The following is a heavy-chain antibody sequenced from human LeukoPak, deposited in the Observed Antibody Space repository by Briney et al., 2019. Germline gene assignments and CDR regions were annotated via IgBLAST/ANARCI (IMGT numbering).Heavy chain of an antibody. D-gene: IGHD6-13*01. CDR1: GFTFSSYA. CDR2: IKQDGSEK. CDR3: AREGVAAAGGAFDI. V-gene: IGHV3-7*01. Sequence: PGGPLRLSCAASGFTFSSYAMSWVRQAPGKGLEWVANIKQDGSEKYYVDSVKGRFTISRDNAKNSLYLQMNSLRAEDTAVYYCAREGVAAAGGAFDIWGQGTMVTVSS. J-gene: IGHJ3*02.